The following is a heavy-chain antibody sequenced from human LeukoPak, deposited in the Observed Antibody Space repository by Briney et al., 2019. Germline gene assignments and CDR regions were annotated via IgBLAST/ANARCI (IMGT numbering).Heavy chain of an antibody. CDR2: IYYTGST. CDR3: ARGATVTTGFDS. J-gene: IGHJ4*02. D-gene: IGHD4-17*01. CDR1: GGSISSYY. Sequence: PSETQSLTCTVSGGSISSYYWSWIRQPPGKGLEWIGYIYYTGSTNYNPSLKSRVTISVDTSKNQFSLKLSSVTAADTAVYYCARGATVTTGFDSWGQGTLVTVSS. V-gene: IGHV4-59*01.